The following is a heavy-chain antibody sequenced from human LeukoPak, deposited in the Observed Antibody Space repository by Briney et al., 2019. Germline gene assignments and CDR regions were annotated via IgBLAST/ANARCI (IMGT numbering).Heavy chain of an antibody. CDR1: GFTFSSYG. J-gene: IGHJ4*02. V-gene: IGHV3-30*18. CDR3: AKEAGGGNFDY. D-gene: IGHD6-19*01. Sequence: GRSLRLSCAASGFTFSSYGMHWVRQAPGKGLEWVAVMSYDGSNKYYADSVKGRFTISRDNSKNTLYLQMNSLRAEDTALYYCAKEAGGGNFDYWGQGTLVTVSS. CDR2: MSYDGSNK.